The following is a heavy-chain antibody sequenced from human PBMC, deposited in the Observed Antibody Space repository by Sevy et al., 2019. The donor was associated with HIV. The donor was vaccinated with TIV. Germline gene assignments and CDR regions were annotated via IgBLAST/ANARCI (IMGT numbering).Heavy chain of an antibody. CDR3: AGGNAWGRGYS. J-gene: IGHJ4*02. Sequence: SETLSLTCTVSGGSITSLYWNWIRQPPGKGLEWIANIYYNGHINYNPSLKSRVTLYLDTSKNQFSLRLSSVTAADTAMYYCAGGNAWGRGYSWGQGTLVTVSS. CDR2: IYYNGHI. V-gene: IGHV4-59*08. CDR1: GGSITSLY. D-gene: IGHD1-26*01.